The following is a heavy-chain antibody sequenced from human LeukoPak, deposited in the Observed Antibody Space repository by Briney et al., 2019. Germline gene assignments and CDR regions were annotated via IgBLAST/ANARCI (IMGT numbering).Heavy chain of an antibody. CDR2: IYIDGIT. Sequence: SETLSLTCTVSGGSIRTDGSYCAWIRQPPGKGLEWIGSIYIDGITHYNSSLQSRVTLSIDTSKNQFSLKLTSVTAADTAVFYCARLFTRAWEYRYGMDVWGQGTAVTVSS. D-gene: IGHD1-26*01. CDR1: GGSIRTDGSY. CDR3: ARLFTRAWEYRYGMDV. V-gene: IGHV4-39*01. J-gene: IGHJ6*02.